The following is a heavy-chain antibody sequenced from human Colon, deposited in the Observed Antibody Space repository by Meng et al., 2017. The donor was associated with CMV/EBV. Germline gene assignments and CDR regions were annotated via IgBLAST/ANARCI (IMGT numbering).Heavy chain of an antibody. Sequence: TLKESGPKLVKPTQTLTLTCTCFGFSLSTLGMGVGWIRQPPGKALEWLGVIYWDDDKRYSPSLKSRLTITKDTSKNQVVLTKTNLDPLDTATYYCAHRPYGSGSYFFDYWGQGTLVTVSS. V-gene: IGHV2-5*02. CDR3: AHRPYGSGSYFFDY. D-gene: IGHD3-10*01. CDR2: IYWDDDK. CDR1: GFSLSTLGMG. J-gene: IGHJ4*02.